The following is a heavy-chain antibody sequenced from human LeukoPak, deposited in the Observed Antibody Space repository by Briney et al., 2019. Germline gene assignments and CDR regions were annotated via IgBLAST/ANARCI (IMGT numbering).Heavy chain of an antibody. V-gene: IGHV4-39*01. CDR1: GGSISSYY. CDR2: IYYSGST. CDR3: ATNFVVGATIYYFDD. D-gene: IGHD1-26*01. Sequence: SETLSLTCTVSGGSISSYYWGWIRQPPGKGLEWIGSIYYSGSTYYNPSLKSRVTISVDTSKNQFSLKLSSVTAADTAVYYCATNFVVGATIYYFDDWGQGTLVTVSS. J-gene: IGHJ4*02.